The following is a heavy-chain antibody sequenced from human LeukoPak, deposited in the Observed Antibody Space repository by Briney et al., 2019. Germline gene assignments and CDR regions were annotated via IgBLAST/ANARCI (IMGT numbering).Heavy chain of an antibody. CDR1: GFTFSSYA. CDR2: ISYDGSNK. Sequence: GRSLRLSCAASGFTFSSYAMHWVRQAPGKGLEWVAVISYDGSNKYNADSVKGRFTISRDNSKNTLYLQMNSLRAEDTAVYYCAGPEFNYYDSSGYTGAFDYWGQGTLVTVSS. CDR3: AGPEFNYYDSSGYTGAFDY. V-gene: IGHV3-30-3*01. J-gene: IGHJ4*02. D-gene: IGHD3-22*01.